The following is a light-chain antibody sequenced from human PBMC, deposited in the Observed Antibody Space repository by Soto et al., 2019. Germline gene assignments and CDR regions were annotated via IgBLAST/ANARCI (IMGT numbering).Light chain of an antibody. J-gene: IGKJ4*01. Sequence: DIVLTQSPCTLSASPGERATLSCRASQSVSNSYLACYQQKPGQTPRLLIYAASRRDTGIPDRFSGSGSGTDFTLTISRLEPEDFAVYYCQQYGRSPRTFGGGTKVEIK. CDR1: QSVSNSY. CDR2: AAS. V-gene: IGKV3-20*01. CDR3: QQYGRSPRT.